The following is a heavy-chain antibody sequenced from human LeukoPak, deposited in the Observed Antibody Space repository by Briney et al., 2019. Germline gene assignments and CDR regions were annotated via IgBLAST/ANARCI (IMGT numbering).Heavy chain of an antibody. CDR1: GFTFSDYY. Sequence: GGSLRLSCAASGFTFSDYYMSWIRQAPGKGLEWVSYISSSGSTIYYADSVKGRFTISRDNAKNSLYLQMNSLRAEDTALYYCARVVPAATESFGYYYYYYMDVWGKGTTVTVSS. J-gene: IGHJ6*03. CDR2: ISSSGSTI. CDR3: ARVVPAATESFGYYYYYYMDV. V-gene: IGHV3-11*01. D-gene: IGHD2-2*01.